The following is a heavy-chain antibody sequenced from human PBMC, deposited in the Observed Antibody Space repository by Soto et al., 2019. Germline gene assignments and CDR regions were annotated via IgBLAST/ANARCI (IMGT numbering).Heavy chain of an antibody. CDR1: RYTFTSCY. CDR3: AADYGAYDFWSAPSMDY. V-gene: IGHV1-46*01. D-gene: IGHD3-3*01. Sequence: GASVKVSCKASRYTFTSCYIHWVRQAPGQGLEWMGIINPSGGSTSYAQKFQGRVTMTRDTSTSTVYMELSSLRSEDTAVYYCAADYGAYDFWSAPSMDYWGQGTLVTVSS. J-gene: IGHJ4*02. CDR2: INPSGGST.